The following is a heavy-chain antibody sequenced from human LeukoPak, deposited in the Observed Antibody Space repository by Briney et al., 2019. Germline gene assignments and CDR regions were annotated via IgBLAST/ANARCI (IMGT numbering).Heavy chain of an antibody. V-gene: IGHV1-46*01. CDR2: INPSGGST. D-gene: IGHD2-21*02. J-gene: IGHJ5*02. CDR3: ARAVAYCGGDCYPLPFDP. Sequence: ASVKVSCKASGYTFTSYYMHWVRQAPGQGLEWMGIINPSGGSTSYAQKFRGRVTMTRDTSTSTVYMELSSLRSEDTAVYYCARAVAYCGGDCYPLPFDPWGQGTLVTVSS. CDR1: GYTFTSYY.